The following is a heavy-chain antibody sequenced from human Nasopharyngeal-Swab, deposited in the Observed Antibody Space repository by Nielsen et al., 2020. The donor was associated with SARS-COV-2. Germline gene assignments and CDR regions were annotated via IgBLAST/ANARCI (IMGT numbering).Heavy chain of an antibody. CDR2: ITSGSSYI. D-gene: IGHD3-3*01. J-gene: IGHJ3*02. CDR1: GFTFSSYS. V-gene: IGHV3-21*01. Sequence: GESLKISCAASGFTFSSYSMNWVRQAPGKGLEWVSSITSGSSYIYYADSVKGRFTISRDNVKNSLFLQMNSLRAEDTAVYYCARGYDFRSGSNAFDIWGQGTMVTVSS. CDR3: ARGYDFRSGSNAFDI.